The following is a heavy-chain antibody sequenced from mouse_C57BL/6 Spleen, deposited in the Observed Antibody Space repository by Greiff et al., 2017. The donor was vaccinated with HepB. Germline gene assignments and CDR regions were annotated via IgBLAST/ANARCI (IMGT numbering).Heavy chain of an antibody. D-gene: IGHD2-4*01. CDR1: GYTFTSYW. CDR2: IDPSDSYT. CDR3: ARSRRDYDGGCFDY. J-gene: IGHJ1*03. V-gene: IGHV1-50*01. Sequence: QVQLQQPGAELVKPGASVKLSCKASGYTFTSYWMQWVKQRPGQGLEWIGEIDPSDSYTNYNQKFKGKATLTVDTSSSTAYMQLSSLTSEDSAVYYCARSRRDYDGGCFDYWGTGTTVTVSS.